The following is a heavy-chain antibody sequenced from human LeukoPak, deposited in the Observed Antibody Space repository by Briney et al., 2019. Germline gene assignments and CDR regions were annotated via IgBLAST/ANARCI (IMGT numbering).Heavy chain of an antibody. D-gene: IGHD4-23*01. CDR3: ATYLYGGDYGSYYFDY. CDR1: GGSINNYY. CDR2: IYHGGTT. Sequence: PSETLSLTCTVSGGSINNYYWSWIRQPAGKGLEWIGEIYHGGTTNYNPSLRSRVTMSVDKSKNQFYLKVSSVTAADTAVYYCATYLYGGDYGSYYFDYWGQGTLVTVSP. J-gene: IGHJ4*02. V-gene: IGHV4-4*07.